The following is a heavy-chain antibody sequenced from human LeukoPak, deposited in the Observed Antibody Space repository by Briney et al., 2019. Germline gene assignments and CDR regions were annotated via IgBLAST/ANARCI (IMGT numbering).Heavy chain of an antibody. CDR3: ARDGEVGVGRWFDP. V-gene: IGHV3-21*01. D-gene: IGHD1-26*01. CDR1: GFTFSSYS. CDR2: ISSSSSYI. Sequence: GGSLRLSCVASGFTFSSYSMNWVRQAPGKGLEWVSSISSSSSYIYYADSVKGRFTFSRDNAKNSLSLQMNSLRAADTAVYYCARDGEVGVGRWFDPWGQGTLVTVSS. J-gene: IGHJ5*02.